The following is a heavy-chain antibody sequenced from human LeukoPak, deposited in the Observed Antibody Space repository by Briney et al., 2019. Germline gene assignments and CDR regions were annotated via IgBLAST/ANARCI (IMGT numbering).Heavy chain of an antibody. CDR1: GFTFSSYG. J-gene: IGHJ4*02. CDR2: IRGRGGST. CDR3: AKVAWGDYGEYYFDY. D-gene: IGHD4-17*01. Sequence: GGSLRLSCAASGFTFSSYGMSWVRQAPGKGLEWVSGIRGRGGSTYYADSVKGRFTISRDNSKNTLYLQMNSLRAEDTAVYYCAKVAWGDYGEYYFDYWGQGTLVTVSS. V-gene: IGHV3-23*01.